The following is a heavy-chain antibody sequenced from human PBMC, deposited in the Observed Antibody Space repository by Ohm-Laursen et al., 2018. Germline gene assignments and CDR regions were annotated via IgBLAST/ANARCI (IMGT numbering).Heavy chain of an antibody. CDR3: VGGRGWSE. CDR1: GFTFSSSW. V-gene: IGHV3-7*01. Sequence: SLRLSCTASGFTFSSSWMSWVRQAPGKGLEWVANLKQDGNDKYYVDSVKGRFTISRDNAKNSLYLQMNSLRVEDTAVYYCVGGRGWSEWGQGTLVTVSS. CDR2: LKQDGNDK. D-gene: IGHD6-19*01. J-gene: IGHJ4*02.